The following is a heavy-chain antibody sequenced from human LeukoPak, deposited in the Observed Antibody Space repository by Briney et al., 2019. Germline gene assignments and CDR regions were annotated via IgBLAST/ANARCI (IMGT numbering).Heavy chain of an antibody. V-gene: IGHV1-46*01. D-gene: IGHD2-15*01. CDR2: INPSGGST. J-gene: IGHJ4*02. CDR1: GYTFTSYY. Sequence: GASVKVSCTASGYTFTSYYMHWVRQAPGQGLEWMGIINPSGGSTSYAQKFQGRVTMTRDTSTSTVYMELSSLRSEDTAVYYCARDLCSGGSCYSVGIDYWGQGTLVTVSS. CDR3: ARDLCSGGSCYSVGIDY.